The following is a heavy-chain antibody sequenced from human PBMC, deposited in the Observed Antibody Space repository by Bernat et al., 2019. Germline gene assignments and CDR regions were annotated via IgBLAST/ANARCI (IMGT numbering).Heavy chain of an antibody. J-gene: IGHJ4*02. D-gene: IGHD3-10*01. CDR2: IIPILGIA. CDR3: ARGDYYGSGSYAY. CDR1: GGTFSSYT. Sequence: QVQLVQSGAEVKKPGSSVKVSCKASGGTFSSYTISWVRQAPGQGLEWMGRIIPILGIANYAQKFQGRVTVTADKSTSTAYMELRSLGSEDTAVYYCARGDYYGSGSYAYWGQGTLVTVSS. V-gene: IGHV1-69*02.